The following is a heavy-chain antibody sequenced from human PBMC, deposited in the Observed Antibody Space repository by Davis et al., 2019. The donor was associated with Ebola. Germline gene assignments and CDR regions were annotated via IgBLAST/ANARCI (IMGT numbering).Heavy chain of an antibody. Sequence: GESLKISCAASGFTVSSNYMNWVRQAPGKGLEWVSVIYSGGSTYYADSVKGRFTISRDNSKNTLYLQMNSLRAEDTAVYYCAKIDCSGGSCYAPDIWGQGTMVTVSS. V-gene: IGHV3-53*01. D-gene: IGHD2-15*01. CDR3: AKIDCSGGSCYAPDI. CDR1: GFTVSSNY. CDR2: IYSGGST. J-gene: IGHJ3*02.